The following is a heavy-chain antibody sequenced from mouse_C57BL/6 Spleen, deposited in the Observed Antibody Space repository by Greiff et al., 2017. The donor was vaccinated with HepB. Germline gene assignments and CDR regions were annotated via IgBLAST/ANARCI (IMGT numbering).Heavy chain of an antibody. Sequence: EVQLQQSGAELVRPGASVKLSCTASGFNIKDDYMHWVKQRPEQGLEWIGWIDPENGDTEYASKFQGKATITADTSSNTAYLQLSSLTSEDTAVYYCTSYSNWYFDVWGTGTTVTVSS. CDR2: IDPENGDT. CDR3: TSYSNWYFDV. V-gene: IGHV14-4*01. D-gene: IGHD2-5*01. CDR1: GFNIKDDY. J-gene: IGHJ1*03.